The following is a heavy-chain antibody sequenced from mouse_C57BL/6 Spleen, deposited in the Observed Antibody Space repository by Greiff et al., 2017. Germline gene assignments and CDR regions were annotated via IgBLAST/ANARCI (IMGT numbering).Heavy chain of an antibody. CDR2: ISGGGGNT. Sequence: EVKLVESGGGLVKPGGSLKLSCAASGFTFSSYTMSWVRQTPEKRLEWVATISGGGGNTYYPDSVKGRFTISRDNAKNTLYLQMSSLRSEDTALYYYAREGDYLYAMDYWGQGTSVTVSS. V-gene: IGHV5-9*01. J-gene: IGHJ4*01. CDR3: AREGDYLYAMDY. D-gene: IGHD2-4*01. CDR1: GFTFSSYT.